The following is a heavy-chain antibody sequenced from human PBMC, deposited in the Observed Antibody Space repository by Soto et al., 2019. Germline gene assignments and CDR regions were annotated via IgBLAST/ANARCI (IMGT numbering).Heavy chain of an antibody. CDR3: ARNPARDVDFNYYVMDV. CDR2: IDVGNGKA. CDR1: GYTFTSHA. V-gene: IGHV1-3*03. J-gene: IGHJ6*02. Sequence: ASVKVSCKASGYTFTSHAIHWVRQAPGQRLEWLGWIDVGNGKAKYSQKFRGRVTMTRDTSASTVYMQLSSLKSEHMAVYYCARNPARDVDFNYYVMDVWGQGTTVTVSS. D-gene: IGHD3-10*02.